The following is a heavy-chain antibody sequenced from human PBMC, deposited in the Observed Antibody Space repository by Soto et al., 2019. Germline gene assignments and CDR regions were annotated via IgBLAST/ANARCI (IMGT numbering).Heavy chain of an antibody. J-gene: IGHJ4*02. D-gene: IGHD3-10*01. CDR3: ARGGRSGSSQYYFDS. CDR2: INIDGSRT. Sequence: EVQLVESGGGLVQPGGSLRLSCAASGFTFSSYWMHWVRQAPGKGLVWVSRINIDGSRTTYADSVKGRFTISRDNAKNTLYLQMNILRAEDTAVYYCARGGRSGSSQYYFDSWGQCTLVTVSS. V-gene: IGHV3-74*01. CDR1: GFTFSSYW.